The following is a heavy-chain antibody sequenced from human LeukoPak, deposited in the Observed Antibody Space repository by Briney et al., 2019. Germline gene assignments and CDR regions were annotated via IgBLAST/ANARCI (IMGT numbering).Heavy chain of an antibody. Sequence: SETLSLTCTVSGGSISSSSYYWGWIRQPPGKGLDWIGSIYDSGSTYYNPSLKSRVTISVDTSKNQFSLKLSSVTAADTAVYYCARHFALLRYVDWLLPFDYWGQGTLVTVSS. CDR1: GGSISSSSYY. J-gene: IGHJ4*02. CDR2: IYDSGST. V-gene: IGHV4-39*01. CDR3: ARHFALLRYVDWLLPFDY. D-gene: IGHD3-9*01.